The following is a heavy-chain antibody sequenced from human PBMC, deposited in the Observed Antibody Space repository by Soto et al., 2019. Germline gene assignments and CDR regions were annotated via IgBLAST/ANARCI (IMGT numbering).Heavy chain of an antibody. CDR3: ARDLAVTTPQFDY. CDR1: GGTFSSYA. D-gene: IGHD4-17*01. CDR2: IIPIFGTA. J-gene: IGHJ4*02. Sequence: SVKVSCKASGGTFSSYAISWVRQAPGQGLEWMGGIIPIFGTANYAQKFQGRVTITADESASTAYMELSSLRSEDTAVYYCARDLAVTTPQFDYWGQGTLVTVFS. V-gene: IGHV1-69*13.